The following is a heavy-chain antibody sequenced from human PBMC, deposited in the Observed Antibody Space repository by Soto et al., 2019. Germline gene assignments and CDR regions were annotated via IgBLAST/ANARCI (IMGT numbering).Heavy chain of an antibody. CDR2: IYDRGST. CDR1: GGSLSGGTNY. J-gene: IGHJ3*02. CDR3: ARDLRVRNFSGGPHDAFDI. Sequence: PSETLSLTCTVSGGSLSGGTNYWSWVRQSPGKEMEWIGYIYDRGSTKYNPSLKSRVTISVDKSKNQFSLKLSSVTAADTAVYYCARDLRVRNFSGGPHDAFDIWGQGTMVTVSS. V-gene: IGHV4-61*01. D-gene: IGHD3-10*01.